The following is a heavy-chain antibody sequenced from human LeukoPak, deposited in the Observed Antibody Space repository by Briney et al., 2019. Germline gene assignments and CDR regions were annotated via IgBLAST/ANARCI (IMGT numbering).Heavy chain of an antibody. V-gene: IGHV4-59*12. CDR3: AREHPRGEVDDFDY. J-gene: IGHJ4*02. CDR1: GGSISSFY. CDR2: IYYSGST. Sequence: SETLSLTCTVSGGSISSFYWSWIRQPPGKGLEWIGYIYYSGSTNYNPSLKGRVTISVDTSKNQFSLKLTSVTAADTAVYYCAREHPRGEVDDFDYWGQGTLVTVSS. D-gene: IGHD3-16*01.